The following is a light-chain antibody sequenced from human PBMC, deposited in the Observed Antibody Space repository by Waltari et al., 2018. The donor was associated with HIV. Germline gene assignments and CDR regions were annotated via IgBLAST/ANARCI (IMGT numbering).Light chain of an antibody. V-gene: IGLV3-9*01. J-gene: IGLJ2*01. CDR2: RDS. Sequence: SYELPQPLSVSVALGPTARITCGGNNIGSKNVRWYQQKPGQAPVLVIYRDSNRPSGIPERFSGSNSGNTATLTISRAQAGDEADYYCQVWDSSTVVFGGGTKLTVL. CDR1: NIGSKN. CDR3: QVWDSSTVV.